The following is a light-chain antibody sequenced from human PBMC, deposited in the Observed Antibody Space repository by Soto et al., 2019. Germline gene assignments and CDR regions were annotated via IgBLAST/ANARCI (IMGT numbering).Light chain of an antibody. CDR2: GAS. J-gene: IGKJ1*01. CDR1: QSVSSN. V-gene: IGKV3-15*01. Sequence: IVMTQSPATLSVSPGERATLCCRASQSVSSNLAWYQQKPGQAPRLLIYGASTRAAGIPARFSGSGSGTEFTLTISSLQSEDFAVYYCQQYNNWPRTFGQGNTVDNK. CDR3: QQYNNWPRT.